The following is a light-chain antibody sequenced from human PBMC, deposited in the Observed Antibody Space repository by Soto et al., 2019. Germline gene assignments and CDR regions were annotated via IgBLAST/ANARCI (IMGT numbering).Light chain of an antibody. V-gene: IGLV2-14*03. Sequence: QSALTQPASVSGSPGQSITISCTGTSSDVGGYNFVSWYQHQGNVPKLIIHDVTYRPSGVSNRFSGSKSGNTASLTISGLPAEDEGDYYCSSYVTGSTVVFGTGTKLTVL. CDR2: DVT. J-gene: IGLJ1*01. CDR3: SSYVTGSTVV. CDR1: SSDVGGYNF.